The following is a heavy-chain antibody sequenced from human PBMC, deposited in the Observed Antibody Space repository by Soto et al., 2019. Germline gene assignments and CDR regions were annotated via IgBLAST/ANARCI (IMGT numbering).Heavy chain of an antibody. Sequence: DVPLLESGGGLVQPGGSLRLSCAASGFTFRSYAMSWVRQAPGKGLEWVSGISGSGISTHYADSVKGRFTVSSDNSKTTLYPQMTSLRAEASAVYTFPKAPVGPDCYFDLWCRGTLFTISS. V-gene: IGHV3-23*01. J-gene: IGHJ2*01. CDR2: ISGSGIST. CDR1: GFTFRSYA. CDR3: PKAPVGPDCYFDL.